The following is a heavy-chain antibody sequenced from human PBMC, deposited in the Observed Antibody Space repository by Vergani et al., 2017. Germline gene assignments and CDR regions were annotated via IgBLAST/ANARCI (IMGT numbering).Heavy chain of an antibody. V-gene: IGHV1-8*01. CDR3: ARGGYSYGPYYYYYYMDV. J-gene: IGHJ6*03. CDR1: GYTFTSYD. CDR2: MNPNSGNT. Sequence: QVQLVQSGAEVKKPGASVKVSCKASGYTFTSYDINWVRQATGQGLEWMGWMNPNSGNTGYAQKFQGRVTMTRNTSISTAYMELSSLRSEDTAVYYCARGGYSYGPYYYYYYMDVWGKGTTVTVSS. D-gene: IGHD5-18*01.